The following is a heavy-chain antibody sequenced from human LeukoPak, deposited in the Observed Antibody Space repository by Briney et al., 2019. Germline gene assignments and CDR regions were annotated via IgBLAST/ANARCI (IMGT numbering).Heavy chain of an antibody. CDR3: AKNGQSGFSFDP. J-gene: IGHJ5*02. Sequence: PSETLSLTCTVSAASISSSSYDWGWIRQSPGRGLGRIGEGNHNGSTKYNPALKSRVTISADSSKHRFSLKLSFVTAADSAVYHCAKNGQSGFSFDPWGQGTLVTV. CDR1: AASISSSSYD. D-gene: IGHD1-26*01. CDR2: GNHNGST. V-gene: IGHV4-39*07.